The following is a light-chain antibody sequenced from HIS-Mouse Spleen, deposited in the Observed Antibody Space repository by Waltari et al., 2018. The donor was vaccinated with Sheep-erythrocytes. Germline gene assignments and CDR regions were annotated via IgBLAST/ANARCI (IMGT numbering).Light chain of an antibody. V-gene: IGKV4-1*01. J-gene: IGKJ4*01. CDR1: QSVLYSSNNKNY. CDR2: WSS. CDR3: QQYYSTLT. Sequence: DSVLIQSPDSLAVSLGERATINFKSSQSVLYSSNNKNYLASYQQKPGQPPKLPLSWSSTRESGVPDRFSGSGSGTDFTLTISSLQAEDVAVYYCQQYYSTLTFGGGTKVEIK.